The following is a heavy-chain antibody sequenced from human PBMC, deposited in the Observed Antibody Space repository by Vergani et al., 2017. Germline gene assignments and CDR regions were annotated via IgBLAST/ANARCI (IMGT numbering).Heavy chain of an antibody. CDR1: GFTFSSYA. Sequence: EVQLLESGGGLVQPGGSLRLSCAASGFTFSSYAMSWVRQAPGKGLEWVSAISSSGSTIYYADSVKGRFTISRDNAKNSLYLQMNSLRAEDTAVYYCARSLYCSSTSCYGARYYYYMDVWGKGTTVTVSS. CDR2: ISSSGSTI. J-gene: IGHJ6*03. CDR3: ARSLYCSSTSCYGARYYYYMDV. V-gene: IGHV3-23*01. D-gene: IGHD2-2*01.